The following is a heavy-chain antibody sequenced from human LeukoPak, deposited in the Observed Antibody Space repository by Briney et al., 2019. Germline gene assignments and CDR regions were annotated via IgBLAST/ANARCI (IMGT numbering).Heavy chain of an antibody. CDR2: IKQDGSEK. CDR1: GFTFSSYW. V-gene: IGHV3-7*01. Sequence: GGSLRLSCAASGFTFSSYWMSWVRQAPGKGLEWVANIKQDGSEKYYVDSVKGRFTISRDNAKNSLYPQMNSLRAEDTAVYYCARDPYAYDILTGRLWGQGTLVTVSS. D-gene: IGHD3-9*01. CDR3: ARDPYAYDILTGRL. J-gene: IGHJ4*02.